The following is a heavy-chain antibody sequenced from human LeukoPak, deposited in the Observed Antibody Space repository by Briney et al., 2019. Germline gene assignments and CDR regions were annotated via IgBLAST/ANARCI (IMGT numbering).Heavy chain of an antibody. CDR1: GYTFTSYY. V-gene: IGHV1-46*01. CDR2: INPSGGST. D-gene: IGHD2-8*02. Sequence: ASVKVSCKASGYTFTSYYMHWVRQAPGQGLEWMGIINPSGGSTSYAQKFQGRVTMTRDTSTSTVYMELSSLRSEDTAVYYWARLPYTGGCTSGWFDPWAREPWSPSPQ. J-gene: IGHJ5*02. CDR3: ARLPYTGGCTSGWFDP.